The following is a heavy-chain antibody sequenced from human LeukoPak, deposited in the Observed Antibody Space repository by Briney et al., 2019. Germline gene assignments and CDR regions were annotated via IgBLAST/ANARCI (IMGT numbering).Heavy chain of an antibody. D-gene: IGHD6-13*01. Sequence: GGSLRLSCAASGFTFSSYWMSWVRQAPGGGLEWVANIKQDGSEKYYVDSVKGRFTISRDNAKNSLYLQMNSLRAEDTAVYYCARAEGYSSSWYQYYFDYWGQGTLVTVSS. V-gene: IGHV3-7*01. J-gene: IGHJ4*02. CDR2: IKQDGSEK. CDR1: GFTFSSYW. CDR3: ARAEGYSSSWYQYYFDY.